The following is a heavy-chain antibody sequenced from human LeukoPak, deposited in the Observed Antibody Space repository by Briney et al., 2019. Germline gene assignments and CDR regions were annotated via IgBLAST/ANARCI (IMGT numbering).Heavy chain of an antibody. J-gene: IGHJ4*02. D-gene: IGHD3-9*01. CDR3: ASELQYFDWLLSIPYFDY. CDR1: GGSISSYY. V-gene: IGHV4-59*12. Sequence: SETLSLTCTVSGGSISSYYWSWIRQPPGKGLEWIGYIYYSGSTNYNPSLKSRVTISVDTSKNQFSPKLSSVTAADTAVYYCASELQYFDWLLSIPYFDYWGQGTLVTVSS. CDR2: IYYSGST.